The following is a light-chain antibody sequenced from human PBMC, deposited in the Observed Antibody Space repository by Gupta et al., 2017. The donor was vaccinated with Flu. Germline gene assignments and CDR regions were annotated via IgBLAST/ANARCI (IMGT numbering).Light chain of an antibody. V-gene: IGLV2-8*01. CDR3: SAWDRSPTDVV. CDR1: SDSAIGYNV. Sequence: TTTSSAASDSAIGYNVVSWYQQHPGTAPKLLLYEVTKRPSGVPDRFSGSKSATTASLTINGLQAEDEADYYCSAWDRSPTDVVFGGGTKLTVL. J-gene: IGLJ2*01. CDR2: EVT.